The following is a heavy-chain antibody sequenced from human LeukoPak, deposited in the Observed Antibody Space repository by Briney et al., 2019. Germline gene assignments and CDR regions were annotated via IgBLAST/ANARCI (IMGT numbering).Heavy chain of an antibody. CDR3: ARDRWYNWFDP. J-gene: IGHJ5*02. CDR2: ISSSSSYI. D-gene: IGHD4-23*01. CDR1: GFTFSSYS. V-gene: IGHV3-21*01. Sequence: PGGSLRLSCAASGFTFSSYSMYWVRQAPGKGLEWVSSISSSSSYICYADSVKGRFTISRDNAKNSLYLQMNSLRAEDTAVYYCARDRWYNWFDPWGQGTLVTVSS.